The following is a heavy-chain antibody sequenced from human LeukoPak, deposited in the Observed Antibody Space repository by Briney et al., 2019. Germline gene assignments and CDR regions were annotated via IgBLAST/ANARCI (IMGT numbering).Heavy chain of an antibody. D-gene: IGHD4-17*01. CDR3: AKYWYTVTTAFNCDC. CDR2: ISAGGGVT. J-gene: IGHJ4*02. Sequence: GGSLRLSCAASEFTFSNYAMSWVRQAPGKGLEWVSAISAGGGVTYYADSVKGRFTISRDNSKNTLYLRMNSLRAEDTAVYYCAKYWYTVTTAFNCDCWGQGTLVTVSS. V-gene: IGHV3-23*01. CDR1: EFTFSNYA.